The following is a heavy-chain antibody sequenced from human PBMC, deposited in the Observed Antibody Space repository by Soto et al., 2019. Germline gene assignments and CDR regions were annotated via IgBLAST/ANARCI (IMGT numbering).Heavy chain of an antibody. CDR2: IFHSGST. CDR3: AHRPIVGAAI. D-gene: IGHD1-26*01. J-gene: IGHJ4*02. CDR1: GGSSSNSNW. Sequence: QVQLQESGPGLVKPSGTLSLTCAVFGGSSSNSNWWTWVRQPPGKGLDWIGEIFHSGSTNYNSSLMGRVTISVDKANNQFSLKLSSVTAADTAVYYCAHRPIVGAAIWGQGTLVTVSS. V-gene: IGHV4-4*02.